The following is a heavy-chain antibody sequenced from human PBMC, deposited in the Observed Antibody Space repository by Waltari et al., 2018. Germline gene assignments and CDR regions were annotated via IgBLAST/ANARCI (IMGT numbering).Heavy chain of an antibody. V-gene: IGHV4-39*01. D-gene: IGHD6-13*01. CDR2: IYFTGST. CDR1: GTSVLSTNSF. Sequence: QLHLQLSGAGLVKTSATLSLTCAVSGTSVLSTNSFWGWIRQPPGKGLEWIGRIYFTGSTDYNPSLKSRVTISIDTSTNQFSLNLRSVTAADTAVYYCARGIWQQLAHFDSWGQGTLVTVSS. J-gene: IGHJ4*02. CDR3: ARGIWQQLAHFDS.